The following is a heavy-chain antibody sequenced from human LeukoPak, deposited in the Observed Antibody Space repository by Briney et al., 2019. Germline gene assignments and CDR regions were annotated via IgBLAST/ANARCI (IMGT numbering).Heavy chain of an antibody. Sequence: SETLSLTCTVSGVSVSSGSFYWSGIRQPPGTGLEWIGYIYHYSGSTNYNPSLKSRVTISVDTSKNQFSLHLNSVTAVDTAVYYCARAPLYDSSGGDLWGRGTLVTVSS. D-gene: IGHD3-16*01. CDR1: GVSVSSGSFY. J-gene: IGHJ2*01. CDR3: ARAPLYDSSGGDL. V-gene: IGHV4-61*01. CDR2: IYHYSGST.